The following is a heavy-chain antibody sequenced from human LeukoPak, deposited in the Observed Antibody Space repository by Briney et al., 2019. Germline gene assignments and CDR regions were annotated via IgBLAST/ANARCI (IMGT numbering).Heavy chain of an antibody. CDR2: ISSSGSTI. J-gene: IGHJ6*02. CDR1: GFTFSSYA. Sequence: GGSLRLSCAASGFTFSSYAMHWIRQAPGKGLEWVSYISSSGSTIYYADSVKGRFTISRDNAKNSLYLQMNSLRAEDTAVYYCARERRFGELFVAGYYYGMDVWGQGTTVTVSS. V-gene: IGHV3-48*04. CDR3: ARERRFGELFVAGYYYGMDV. D-gene: IGHD3-10*01.